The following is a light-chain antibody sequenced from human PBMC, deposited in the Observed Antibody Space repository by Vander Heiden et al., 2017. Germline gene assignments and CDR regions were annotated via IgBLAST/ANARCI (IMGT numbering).Light chain of an antibody. CDR1: QSVSSN. J-gene: IGKJ3*01. CDR2: DAS. CDR3: QQYNNWLSIT. V-gene: IGKV3-15*01. Sequence: EIVITQSPATLPLSPGETATLSCSTSQSVSSNLAWYQQKPGQAPRLLIYDASTRATGIPARFSGSGSGTEFTLTISSLQSEDFAVYYCQQYNNWLSITFGPGTKVDIK.